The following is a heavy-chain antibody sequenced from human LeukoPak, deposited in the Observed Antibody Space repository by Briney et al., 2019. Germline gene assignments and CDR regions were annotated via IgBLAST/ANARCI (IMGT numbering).Heavy chain of an antibody. D-gene: IGHD3-10*01. CDR2: ISYDGSNK. CDR3: AKDGRWDYYGSGSYGVLDY. J-gene: IGHJ4*02. Sequence: GSLRLSCAASGFTFSTYAMHWVRQAPGKGLEWVAVISYDGSNKYYADSVKGRFTISRDNSKNTLYLQMNSLRAEDTAVYYCAKDGRWDYYGSGSYGVLDYWGQGTLVTVSS. CDR1: GFTFSTYA. V-gene: IGHV3-30*04.